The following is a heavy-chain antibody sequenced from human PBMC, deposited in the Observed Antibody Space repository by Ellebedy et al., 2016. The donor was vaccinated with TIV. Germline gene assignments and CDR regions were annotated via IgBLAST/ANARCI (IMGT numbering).Heavy chain of an antibody. CDR2: IKQDGRNK. J-gene: IGHJ3*02. V-gene: IGHV3-7*01. Sequence: PGGSLRLSCADSGSTFSSYWMTWVRQPPGKGLECVATIKQDGRNKYYVDSVRGRFTISRDNSKNSLYLQMNSLTVEDTAVYDCARRYCTISRCFAAAWASLDMWGQGTMVTVSS. CDR1: GSTFSSYW. CDR3: ARRYCTISRCFAAAWASLDM. D-gene: IGHD2-2*01.